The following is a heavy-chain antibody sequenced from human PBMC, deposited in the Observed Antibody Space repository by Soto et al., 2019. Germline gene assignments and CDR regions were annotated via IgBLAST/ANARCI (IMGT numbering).Heavy chain of an antibody. CDR3: ARGRVVVITSGSWFDP. Sequence: QVQLVQSGAEVKEPGASVKVSCKASGYTFTGYYMHWVRQAPGQGLEWMGWINPNSGGTNYAQKFQGRVTMIRDTSISTAYMELSRLRSDDTAVYYCARGRVVVITSGSWFDPWGQGTLVTVSS. CDR1: GYTFTGYY. CDR2: INPNSGGT. V-gene: IGHV1-2*02. J-gene: IGHJ5*02. D-gene: IGHD3-22*01.